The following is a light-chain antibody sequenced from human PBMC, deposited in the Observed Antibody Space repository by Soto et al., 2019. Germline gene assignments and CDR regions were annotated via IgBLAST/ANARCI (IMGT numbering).Light chain of an antibody. J-gene: IGLJ3*02. CDR2: DTS. V-gene: IGLV7-46*01. CDR1: TGTVTSGHY. CDR3: LLPYTAGWV. Sequence: QSVVTQEPSLTVSPGGTVILTCGSSTGTVTSGHYPYWFQQKPGQAPRTLIYDTSNKQSWTPVRFSGSLLGGKAALTLSGAQAEDEADYYCLLPYTAGWVFGGGTKLTVL.